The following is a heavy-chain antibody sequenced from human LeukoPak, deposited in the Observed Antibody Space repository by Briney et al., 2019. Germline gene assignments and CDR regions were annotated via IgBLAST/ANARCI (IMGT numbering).Heavy chain of an antibody. V-gene: IGHV1-18*01. CDR3: ARVFNSYYYGSGSPRYGMDV. Sequence: ASVKVSCKASGYTFTSYGISWVRQAPGQGLEWMGWISAYNGNTNYAQKLQGRVTMTTDTSTSTAYMELRSLRSDDTAVYYCARVFNSYYYGSGSPRYGMDVWGQGTTVTVSS. J-gene: IGHJ6*02. CDR2: ISAYNGNT. D-gene: IGHD3-10*01. CDR1: GYTFTSYG.